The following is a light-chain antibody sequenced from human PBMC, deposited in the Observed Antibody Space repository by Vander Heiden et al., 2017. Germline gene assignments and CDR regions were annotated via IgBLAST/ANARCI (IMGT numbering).Light chain of an antibody. J-gene: IGKJ4*01. Sequence: DIVMTQSPDSLAVSLGERATIHCKSSQSLLFYSNNKNYLAWYQQKPRQPPKLLIKWASTRESGVPDRFSGSGSGTDFTLTISSLQAEDVAVYPCQQDDGSPFTFGGGTTVEIK. V-gene: IGKV4-1*01. CDR3: QQDDGSPFT. CDR1: QSLLFYSNNKNY. CDR2: WAS.